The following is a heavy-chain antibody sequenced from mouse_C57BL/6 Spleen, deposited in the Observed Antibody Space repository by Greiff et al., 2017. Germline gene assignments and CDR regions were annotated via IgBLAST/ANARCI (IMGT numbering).Heavy chain of an antibody. V-gene: IGHV5-17*01. CDR1: GFTFSDYG. CDR3: ARPYDYDGYFDV. D-gene: IGHD2-4*01. Sequence: EVKLVESGGGLVKPGGSLKLSCAASGFTFSDYGMHWVRQAPEKGLEWVAYISSGSSTIYYADTVKGRFTISRDNAKNTLFLQMTSLRSEDTAMYYCARPYDYDGYFDVWGTGTTVTVSS. CDR2: ISSGSSTI. J-gene: IGHJ1*03.